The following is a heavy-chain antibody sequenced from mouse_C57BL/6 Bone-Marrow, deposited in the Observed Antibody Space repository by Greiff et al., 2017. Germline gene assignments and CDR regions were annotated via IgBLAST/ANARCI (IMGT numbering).Heavy chain of an antibody. D-gene: IGHD2-2*01. CDR2: IYPRSGNT. CDR1: GYTFTSYG. V-gene: IGHV1-81*01. CDR3: ARFYYVYDGWFAD. Sequence: QVQLQQSGAELARPGASVKLSCKASGYTFTSYGISWVKQRTGQGLEWIGEIYPRSGNTYYNEKFKGKATLTADKSSSTAYMELRSLTSEDSAVYFCARFYYVYDGWFADWGQGTLVTVSA. J-gene: IGHJ3*01.